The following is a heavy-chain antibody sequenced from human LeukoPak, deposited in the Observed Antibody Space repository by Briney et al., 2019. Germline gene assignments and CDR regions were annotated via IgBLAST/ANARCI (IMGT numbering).Heavy chain of an antibody. J-gene: IGHJ6*02. CDR2: ISYDGSSK. V-gene: IGHV3-30-3*01. Sequence: GGSLRLSCAASGFTFSSYAMHWVRQAPGKGLEWVAVISYDGSSKYYADSVKGRFTISRDNSKNTLYLQMNSLRAEDTAVYYCARDHFLPAANDSSSYGMDVWGQGTTVTVSS. D-gene: IGHD2-2*01. CDR1: GFTFSSYA. CDR3: ARDHFLPAANDSSSYGMDV.